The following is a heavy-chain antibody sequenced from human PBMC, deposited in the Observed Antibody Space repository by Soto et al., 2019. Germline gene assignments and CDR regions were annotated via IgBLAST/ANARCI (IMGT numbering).Heavy chain of an antibody. V-gene: IGHV1-69*12. D-gene: IGHD5-18*01. J-gene: IGHJ4*02. Sequence: QVQLVQSGAEVKKPESSVKVSCKAPGGTFSTYAISWVRQAPGQGLEWMGGIIPMFGTANYAQRFKDRVTITADESTNTAYMELSSLRSEDTAVYSCASGIQRWLRRINNVYSGWGKGTLVTVSS. CDR3: ASGIQRWLRRINNVYSG. CDR1: GGTFSTYA. CDR2: IIPMFGTA.